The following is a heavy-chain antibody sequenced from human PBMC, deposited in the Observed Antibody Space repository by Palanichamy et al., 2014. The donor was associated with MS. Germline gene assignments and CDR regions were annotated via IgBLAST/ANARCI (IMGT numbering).Heavy chain of an antibody. CDR3: AGDYGGSSPLDY. CDR1: GFSVSINY. CDR2: IYSGGET. V-gene: IGHV3-53*01. Sequence: EVQLVESGGGLIQPGGSLRLSCAASGFSVSINYMTWVRQAPGKGLEWVSSIYSGGETYYADSVKGRFSISRDSSKNTVDLQMNNLKAEDTAIYYCAGDYGGSSPLDYWGQGTPVTVSS. D-gene: IGHD4-23*01. J-gene: IGHJ4*02.